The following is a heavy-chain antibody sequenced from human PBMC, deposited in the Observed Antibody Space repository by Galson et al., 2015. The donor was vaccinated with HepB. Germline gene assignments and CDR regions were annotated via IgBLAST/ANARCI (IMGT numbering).Heavy chain of an antibody. CDR1: GITVSSNY. V-gene: IGHV3-15*01. CDR2: ITSKTDGGTT. J-gene: IGHJ4*02. CDR3: TTERYGSSGYTNY. Sequence: LILSCAASGITVSSNYICWVRHAPGKLLEWVGRITSKTDGGTTDYAAPVKGRFTISRDDSKNTLYLQMNSLKTEDTAVYYCTTERYGSSGYTNYWGQGTLVTVSS. D-gene: IGHD3-22*01.